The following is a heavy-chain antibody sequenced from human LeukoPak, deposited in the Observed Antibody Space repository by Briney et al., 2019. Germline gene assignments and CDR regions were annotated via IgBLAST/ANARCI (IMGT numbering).Heavy chain of an antibody. CDR2: INRSGST. CDR3: ARVKDPGGYYYYYYMDI. V-gene: IGHV4-34*01. D-gene: IGHD3-16*01. Sequence: SETLSLTCAVYGGSFSGYYWSWVRQPPGKGLEWIGEINRSGSTNYNPSLKSRVTISVDTSKIHFSLKVSSVTAADTAVYYCARVKDPGGYYYYYYMDIWGKGNTVTVSS. CDR1: GGSFSGYY. J-gene: IGHJ6*03.